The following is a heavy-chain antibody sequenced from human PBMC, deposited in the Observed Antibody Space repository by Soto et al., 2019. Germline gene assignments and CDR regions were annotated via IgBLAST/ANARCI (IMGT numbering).Heavy chain of an antibody. Sequence: QVQLQESGPGLVKPSQTLFLTCTVSGGSISSGGYYWSWIRQHPGKGLEWIGYIYYSGNTYYNPSLKSRVTISEDTSKNQFSLKLSSVTAADTAVYYCARATYYYDSSGYSDRVLDYWGQGTLVTVSS. CDR1: GGSISSGGYY. CDR3: ARATYYYDSSGYSDRVLDY. V-gene: IGHV4-31*03. D-gene: IGHD3-22*01. J-gene: IGHJ4*02. CDR2: IYYSGNT.